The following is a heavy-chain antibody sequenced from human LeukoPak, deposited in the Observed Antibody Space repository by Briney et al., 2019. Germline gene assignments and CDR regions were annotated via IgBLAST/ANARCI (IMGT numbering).Heavy chain of an antibody. CDR1: GGSISSSSYY. Sequence: SETLSLTCTVSGGSISSSSYYWGWIRQPPGKGLEWIGSIYYSGSTYYNPSLKSRVTISVDTSKNQFSLKLSSVTAADTAVYYCARRGTKELLRFGEDNWFDPWGQGTLVTVSS. CDR3: ARRGTKELLRFGEDNWFDP. D-gene: IGHD3-10*01. V-gene: IGHV4-39*01. CDR2: IYYSGST. J-gene: IGHJ5*02.